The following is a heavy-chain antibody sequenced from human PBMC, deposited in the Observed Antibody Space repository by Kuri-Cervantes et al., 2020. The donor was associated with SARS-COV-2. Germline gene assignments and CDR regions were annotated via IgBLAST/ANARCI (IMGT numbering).Heavy chain of an antibody. CDR3: AREPHIVPAAIYYYYYYGMDV. CDR1: GFTFSSYW. CDR2: INSDGSST. D-gene: IGHD2-2*01. Sequence: GESLKISCAASGFTFSSYWMHWVRQAPGKGLVWVSRINSDGSSTSYADSVKGRFTISRDNAKNTLYLQMNSLRAEDTAVYYCAREPHIVPAAIYYYYYYGMDVRGQGTTVTVSS. J-gene: IGHJ6*02. V-gene: IGHV3-74*01.